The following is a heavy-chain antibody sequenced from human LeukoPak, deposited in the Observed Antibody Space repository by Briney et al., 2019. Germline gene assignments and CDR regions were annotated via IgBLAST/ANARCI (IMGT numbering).Heavy chain of an antibody. J-gene: IGHJ4*02. Sequence: SETLSLTCTVSGGSINTYYWNWIRQPAGKGLEWIGRIYASGTTKYNPSLKSRVDMSVDTSMSQFSLRLSSVTAADTAVYYCARAPENHYDSSGYFDYWGQGTLVTVSS. CDR1: GGSINTYY. CDR2: IYASGTT. CDR3: ARAPENHYDSSGYFDY. D-gene: IGHD3-22*01. V-gene: IGHV4-4*07.